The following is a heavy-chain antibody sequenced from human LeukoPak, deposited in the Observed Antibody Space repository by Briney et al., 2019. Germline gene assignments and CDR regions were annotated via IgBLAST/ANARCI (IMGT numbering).Heavy chain of an antibody. V-gene: IGHV3-48*03. CDR3: AKSSPPPLRD. CDR2: ISSSGSTI. Sequence: GGSLRLSCAASGFTFSSYEMNWVRQAPGKGLEWVSYISSSGSTIYYADSVKGRFTISRDNAKNSLYLQMNSLRAEDTAVYYCAKSSPPPLRDWGRGTLVTVSS. J-gene: IGHJ4*02. CDR1: GFTFSSYE.